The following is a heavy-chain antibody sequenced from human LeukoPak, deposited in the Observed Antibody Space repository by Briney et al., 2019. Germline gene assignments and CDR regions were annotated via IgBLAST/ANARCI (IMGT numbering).Heavy chain of an antibody. Sequence: GESLKISCKGSGYRFSSFWIAWVRQMPGKGLEWMGIIYPGDSDTRYSPSFRGQVTISADKSISTAYLQWSSLKASDTAMYYYARQDGFAHYYFDSWGQGALVTVSS. D-gene: IGHD3-3*02. CDR3: ARQDGFAHYYFDS. V-gene: IGHV5-51*01. CDR2: IYPGDSDT. J-gene: IGHJ4*02. CDR1: GYRFSSFW.